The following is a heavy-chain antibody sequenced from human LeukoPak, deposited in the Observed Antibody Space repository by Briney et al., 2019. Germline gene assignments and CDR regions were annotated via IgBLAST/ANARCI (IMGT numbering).Heavy chain of an antibody. J-gene: IGHJ6*03. CDR1: GFTFTDYS. Sequence: PGGSLRLSCSASGFTFTDYSMSWVRQAPGKGLEWVSIISSVSTYIYYADSVKGRFTISRDNAKNSLHLQMTSLRSEDTAVYFCAREGGTRDFYYYKDVWGKGTTVTVSS. D-gene: IGHD2-2*01. CDR3: AREGGTRDFYYYKDV. CDR2: ISSVSTYI. V-gene: IGHV3-21*01.